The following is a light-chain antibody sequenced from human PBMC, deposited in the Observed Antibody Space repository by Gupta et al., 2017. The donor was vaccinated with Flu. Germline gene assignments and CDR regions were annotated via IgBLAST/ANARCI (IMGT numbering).Light chain of an antibody. Sequence: SYELTQPPSVSVSPGPTARITCSGDALPKPSASWYQQKAGQAPVLIIYKDTERPSGIPERCSGSSSATIVTLTISGVQAEEEADYHCQSADNNGTSLWVFGGGTKLTVL. J-gene: IGLJ3*02. CDR3: QSADNNGTSLWV. CDR1: ALPKPS. V-gene: IGLV3-25*02. CDR2: KDT.